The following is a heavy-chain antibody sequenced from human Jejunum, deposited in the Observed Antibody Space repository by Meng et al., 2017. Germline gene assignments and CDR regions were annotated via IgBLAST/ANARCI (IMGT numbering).Heavy chain of an antibody. Sequence: SETLSLTCTVSVGSISSSSYYWGWIRQPPGKGLEWIGSIYYSGSTYYNPSLKSRVTILVDTSKNQFSLKLSSVTAADTAVYYCAKDKGTPGRCGGGNCYSDYWGQGTLVTVSS. CDR1: VGSISSSSYY. J-gene: IGHJ4*02. V-gene: IGHV4-39*07. CDR3: AKDKGTPGRCGGGNCYSDY. CDR2: IYYSGST. D-gene: IGHD2-15*01.